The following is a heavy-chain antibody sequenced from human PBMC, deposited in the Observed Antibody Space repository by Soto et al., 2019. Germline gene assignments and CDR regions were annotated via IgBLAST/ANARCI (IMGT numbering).Heavy chain of an antibody. CDR1: GGSISSSSYY. D-gene: IGHD2-15*01. CDR2: IYYSGST. V-gene: IGHV4-39*01. CDR3: ARLGRSGGTRGPNYYYYMDV. J-gene: IGHJ6*03. Sequence: SETLSLTCTVSGGSISSSSYYWGWIRQPPGKGLEWIGSIYYSGSTYYNPSLKSRVTISVDTSKNQFSLKLSSVTAADTAVYYCARLGRSGGTRGPNYYYYMDVWGKGTTVTVSS.